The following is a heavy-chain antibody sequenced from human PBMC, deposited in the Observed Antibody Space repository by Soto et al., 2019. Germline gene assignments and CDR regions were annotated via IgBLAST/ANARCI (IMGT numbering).Heavy chain of an antibody. J-gene: IGHJ6*02. CDR2: IYPGDSDT. CDR3: ARLNSXQLWPLNYYYGMDV. Sequence: PGESLKISCKGSGYSFTSYWIGWVRQMPGKGLEWMGIIYPGDSDTRYSPSFQGQVTISADKSISTAYLQWSSLKASDTAMYYCARLNSXQLWPLNYYYGMDVWGQGTTVTVSS. D-gene: IGHD5-18*01. CDR1: GYSFTSYW. V-gene: IGHV5-51*01.